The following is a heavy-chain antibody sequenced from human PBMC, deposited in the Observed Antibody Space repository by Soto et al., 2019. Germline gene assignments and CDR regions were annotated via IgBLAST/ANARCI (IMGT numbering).Heavy chain of an antibody. CDR1: GGSISSGGYY. V-gene: IGHV4-31*03. CDR3: ARDRRDKKGWDYYYYMDV. D-gene: IGHD1-26*01. J-gene: IGHJ6*03. Sequence: SETLSLTCTVSGGSISSGGYYWSWIRQHPGKGLEWIGYIYYSGSTYYNPSLKSRVTISVDTSKNHFSLKLSSVTAADTAVYYCARDRRDKKGWDYYYYMDVWGKGTTVTVSS. CDR2: IYYSGST.